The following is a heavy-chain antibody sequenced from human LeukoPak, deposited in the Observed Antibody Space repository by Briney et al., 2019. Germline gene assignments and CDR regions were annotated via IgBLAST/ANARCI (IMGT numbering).Heavy chain of an antibody. CDR3: ARALQSRDGYNYPYYYYYYGMDV. CDR2: IWYDGSNK. Sequence: GRSLRLSCAASGFTFSSYGMHWVRQAPGKGLEWVAVIWYDGSNKYYADSVKGRFTISRDNSKNTLYLQMNSLRAEDTAVYYCARALQSRDGYNYPYYYYYYGMDVWGQGTTVTVSS. V-gene: IGHV3-33*01. CDR1: GFTFSSYG. D-gene: IGHD5-24*01. J-gene: IGHJ6*02.